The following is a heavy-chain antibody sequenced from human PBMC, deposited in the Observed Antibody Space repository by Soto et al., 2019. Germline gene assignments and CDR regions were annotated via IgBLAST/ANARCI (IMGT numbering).Heavy chain of an antibody. J-gene: IGHJ3*02. CDR2: ISYDGSNK. CDR3: ARDHGVAASDDAFDI. Sequence: GGSLRLSCAASGFTFSSYAMHWVRQAPGKGLEWVAVISYDGSNKYYADSVKGRFTISRDNSKNTLYLQTNSLRAEDTAVYYCARDHGVAASDDAFDIWGQGTMVTVSS. V-gene: IGHV3-30-3*01. CDR1: GFTFSSYA. D-gene: IGHD2-15*01.